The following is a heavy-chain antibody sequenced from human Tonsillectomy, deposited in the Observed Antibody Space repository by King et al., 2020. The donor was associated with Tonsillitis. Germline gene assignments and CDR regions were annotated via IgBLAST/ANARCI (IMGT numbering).Heavy chain of an antibody. D-gene: IGHD3-10*01. CDR3: AKRAKGDRNWYFDL. J-gene: IGHJ2*01. Sequence: VQLVGSGGGLVQPGRSLRLSCAASGFTFDDCDMHWVRQVPGKGLEWVSGISWNSGDIVYADSVKGRFTISRDNAKNSLYLQMNSLRAEDTALYYCAKRAKGDRNWYFDLWGRGTLVTVSS. CDR2: ISWNSGDI. CDR1: GFTFDDCD. V-gene: IGHV3-9*01.